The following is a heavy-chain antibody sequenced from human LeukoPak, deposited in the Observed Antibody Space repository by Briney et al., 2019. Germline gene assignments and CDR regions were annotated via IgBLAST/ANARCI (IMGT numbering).Heavy chain of an antibody. CDR2: ISGSDGGT. V-gene: IGHV3-23*01. CDR3: AKPGYYYGSHFDY. Sequence: GRSLRLSCAASGFTFNSFAMSWVRQAPGKGLEWVSAISGSDGGTYYADSVRGRFTISRDNSKNTLYLQMNSLRAEDTAVYYCAKPGYYYGSHFDYWGQGTLVTVSS. D-gene: IGHD3-22*01. J-gene: IGHJ4*02. CDR1: GFTFNSFA.